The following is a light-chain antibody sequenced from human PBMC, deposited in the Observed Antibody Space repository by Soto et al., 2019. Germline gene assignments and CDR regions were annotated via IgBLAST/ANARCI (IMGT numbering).Light chain of an antibody. CDR1: QSVSSSY. CDR2: GAS. CDR3: QQDDSSPWT. J-gene: IGKJ1*01. Sequence: EIVLTQSPGTLSLSPGERATLSCRASQSVSSSYLAWYQQNPGQAPRPLIYGASSRATGIPARFSGSGSGTDFTLTISRLEPEDFAVYYCQQDDSSPWTFGQGTKVEIK. V-gene: IGKV3-20*01.